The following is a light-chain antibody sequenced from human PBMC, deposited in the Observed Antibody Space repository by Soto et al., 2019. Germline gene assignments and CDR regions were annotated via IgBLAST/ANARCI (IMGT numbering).Light chain of an antibody. CDR3: QQYDSSTYT. CDR1: QSVSSNH. J-gene: IGKJ2*01. V-gene: IGKV3-20*01. Sequence: EIVLTQSPGSLSLSPRERATLSCRASQSVSSNHLAWYQQKPGQAPRLLIYGASRRATGIPDRFSGSGSGTEFTLTISRLEPEDFAVYYCQQYDSSTYTFGQGTKVEIK. CDR2: GAS.